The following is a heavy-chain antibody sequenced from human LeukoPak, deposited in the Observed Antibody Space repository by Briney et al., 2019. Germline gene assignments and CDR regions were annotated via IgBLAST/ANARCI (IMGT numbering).Heavy chain of an antibody. V-gene: IGHV3-30*02. D-gene: IGHD5-24*01. Sequence: GGSLRLSCAASGFTFSSYGMHWVRQAPGKGLEWVAFIRYDGNNKYYADSVKGRFTISRDNAKNSLYLQMNSLRAEDTAVYYCARDRWLQSGYYFDYWGQGTLVTVSS. J-gene: IGHJ4*02. CDR2: IRYDGNNK. CDR1: GFTFSSYG. CDR3: ARDRWLQSGYYFDY.